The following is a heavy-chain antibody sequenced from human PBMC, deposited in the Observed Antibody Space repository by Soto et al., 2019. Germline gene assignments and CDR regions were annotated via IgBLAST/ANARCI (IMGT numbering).Heavy chain of an antibody. CDR2: IYYSGST. V-gene: IGHV4-30-4*01. Sequence: SETLSLTCTVSGGSISSGDYYWSWIRQPPGKGLEWIGYIYYSGSTYYNPSLKSRVTISVDTSKNQFSLKLSSVTAADTAVYYCARDGEMVATAGHYSSKGMDVWGTALTLTLST. CDR1: GGSISSGDYY. D-gene: IGHD5-12*01. J-gene: IGHJ6*04. CDR3: ARDGEMVATAGHYSSKGMDV.